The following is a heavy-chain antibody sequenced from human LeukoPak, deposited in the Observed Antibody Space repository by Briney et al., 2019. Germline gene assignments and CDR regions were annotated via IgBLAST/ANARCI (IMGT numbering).Heavy chain of an antibody. CDR2: ISSSSSYI. V-gene: IGHV3-21*01. Sequence: GGSLRLSCAASGFTFSSYSMNWVRQAPGKGLEWVSSISSSSSYIYYADSVKGRFTISRDNAKNSLYLQMNSLRAEDTAVYYCARLPVPVTAAGVGYWFDPWGQGTLVTVSS. D-gene: IGHD2-21*02. CDR1: GFTFSSYS. J-gene: IGHJ5*02. CDR3: ARLPVPVTAAGVGYWFDP.